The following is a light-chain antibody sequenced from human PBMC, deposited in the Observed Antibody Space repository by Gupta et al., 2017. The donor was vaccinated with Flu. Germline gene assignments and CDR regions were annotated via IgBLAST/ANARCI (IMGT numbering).Light chain of an antibody. CDR1: QSISSY. CDR3: QQSYSTPPVT. J-gene: IGKJ4*01. CDR2: AAS. Sequence: DRVTITCRASQSISSYLNWYQQKPGKAPKLLIYAASSLQSGVPSRFRGSGSGTDFTLTISSLQPEDFATYYCQQSYSTPPVTFGGGTKVEIK. V-gene: IGKV1-39*01.